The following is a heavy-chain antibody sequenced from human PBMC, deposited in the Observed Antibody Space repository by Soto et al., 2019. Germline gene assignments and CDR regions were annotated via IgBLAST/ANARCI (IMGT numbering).Heavy chain of an antibody. D-gene: IGHD6-19*01. CDR3: AKDTAVSGTFVVTFDS. V-gene: IGHV3-23*04. CDR1: GFTFRSYA. Sequence: EVQLVESGGGLVQPGGSLRLSCAASGFTFRSYAMSWVRQAPGKGLEWVSSISGSGGGAFYVDSVKGRFTISRDNSKNTLQLQMNSLRADDTAIYYCAKDTAVSGTFVVTFDSWGQGSLVTVSS. J-gene: IGHJ4*02. CDR2: ISGSGGGA.